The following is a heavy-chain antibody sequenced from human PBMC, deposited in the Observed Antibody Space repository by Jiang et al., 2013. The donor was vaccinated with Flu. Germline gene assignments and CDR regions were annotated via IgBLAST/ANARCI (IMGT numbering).Heavy chain of an antibody. D-gene: IGHD1-14*01. J-gene: IGHJ6*02. Sequence: SGAEVKKPGASVKVSCKASGYTFTGYYMHWVRQAPGQGLEWMGWINPNSGGTNYAQKFQGRVTMTRDTSISTAYMELSRLRSDDTAVYYCARGVGHPGWDYYYYGMDVWGQGTTVTVSS. CDR3: ARGVGHPGWDYYYYGMDV. CDR2: INPNSGGT. V-gene: IGHV1-2*02. CDR1: GYTFTGYY.